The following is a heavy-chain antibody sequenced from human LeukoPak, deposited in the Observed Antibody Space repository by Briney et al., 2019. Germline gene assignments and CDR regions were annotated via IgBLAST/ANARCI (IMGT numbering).Heavy chain of an antibody. J-gene: IGHJ4*02. CDR2: IYYSGST. Sequence: SETLSLTCTVSGGSISSSSYYWGWIRQPPGKGLEWIGYIYYSGSTIYNPSLKSRVTISVDTSKNQFSPKLSSVTAADTAVYYCARGGYLIDYWGQGTLVTVSS. CDR3: ARGGYLIDY. CDR1: GGSISSSSYY. D-gene: IGHD5-12*01. V-gene: IGHV4-61*05.